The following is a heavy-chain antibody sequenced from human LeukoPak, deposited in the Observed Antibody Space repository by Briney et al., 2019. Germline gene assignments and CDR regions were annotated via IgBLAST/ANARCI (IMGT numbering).Heavy chain of an antibody. CDR2: INAGNGNT. D-gene: IGHD4-17*01. CDR3: ARTTVTTGAHAFDI. J-gene: IGHJ3*02. CDR1: GYTFTSYA. V-gene: IGHV1-3*01. Sequence: ASVRVSCKASGYTFTSYAMHWVRQAPGQRLEWMGWINAGNGNTKYSQKFQGRVTITRDTSASTAYMELSSLRSEDMAVYYCARTTVTTGAHAFDIWGQGTMVTVSS.